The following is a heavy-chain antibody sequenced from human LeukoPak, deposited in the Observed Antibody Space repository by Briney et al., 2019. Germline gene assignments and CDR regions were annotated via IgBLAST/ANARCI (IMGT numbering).Heavy chain of an antibody. J-gene: IGHJ4*02. D-gene: IGHD6-13*01. Sequence: PSQTLSLTRIVSGGSISSGDHYWSWIRQPPGKGLEWIGHIHYSGSTYYNPSLKSRLTISVDTSKNQFSLNLRSVTAADTAVYYCARDTVHRVAAVEGSYWGQGTLVTVSS. V-gene: IGHV4-30-4*01. CDR2: IHYSGST. CDR1: GGSISSGDHY. CDR3: ARDTVHRVAAVEGSY.